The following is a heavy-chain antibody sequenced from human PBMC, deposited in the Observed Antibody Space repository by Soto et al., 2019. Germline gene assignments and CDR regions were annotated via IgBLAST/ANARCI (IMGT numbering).Heavy chain of an antibody. Sequence: EVQLLESGRGLVQPGGSLRLSCAASGFTFSDYAMSWVRQAPGKGLECLSLISGTGVPTLYAGSVKGRFSVSRDNSKNTLFLEMNDLRVDDTAIYYCAKSFCSSSSCFFLWVDPWGPGTLVTVSS. CDR3: AKSFCSSSSCFFLWVDP. J-gene: IGHJ5*02. CDR1: GFTFSDYA. V-gene: IGHV3-23*01. CDR2: ISGTGVPT. D-gene: IGHD2-2*01.